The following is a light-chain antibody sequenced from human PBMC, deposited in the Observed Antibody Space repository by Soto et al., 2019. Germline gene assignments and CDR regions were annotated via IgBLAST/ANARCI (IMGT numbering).Light chain of an antibody. Sequence: DIQMTQSPSSLSASVGDRVTITCQASQDISNYLNWYQQKLGKAPKLLIYDASNLETGVPSRFSGSGSGTDFPFTISSLQPEDIATYYCQQYSHLITVGQGTRVENK. CDR1: QDISNY. CDR2: DAS. CDR3: QQYSHLIT. V-gene: IGKV1-33*01. J-gene: IGKJ5*01.